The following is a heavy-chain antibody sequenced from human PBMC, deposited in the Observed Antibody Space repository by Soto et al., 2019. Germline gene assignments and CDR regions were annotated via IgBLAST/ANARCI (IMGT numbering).Heavy chain of an antibody. V-gene: IGHV3-30-3*01. CDR1: GFTFSSYA. D-gene: IGHD4-17*01. J-gene: IGHJ3*02. CDR3: ATGEHDYGDLYAFDI. CDR2: ISYDGSNK. Sequence: QVQLVESGGGVVQPGRSLRLSCAASGFTFSSYAMHWVRQAPGKGLEWVAVISYDGSNKYYADSVKGRFTISRDNSKNTLYLQMNSLGAEDTAVYYCATGEHDYGDLYAFDIWGQGTMVAVSS.